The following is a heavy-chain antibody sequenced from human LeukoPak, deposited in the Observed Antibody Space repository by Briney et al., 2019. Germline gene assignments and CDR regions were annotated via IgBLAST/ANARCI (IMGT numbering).Heavy chain of an antibody. J-gene: IGHJ6*03. CDR3: ARDGYGNNYMDV. CDR1: GFTVSSNF. V-gene: IGHV3-53*01. CDR2: IYSGGTT. Sequence: GGSLRLSCAASGFTVSSNFMSWVRQAPGKGLEWVSVIYSGGTTYYADSVKGRFTISRDNSKDTLSLQMDNLRAEDTAVYYCARDGYGNNYMDVWGKGTTVTVSS. D-gene: IGHD1/OR15-1a*01.